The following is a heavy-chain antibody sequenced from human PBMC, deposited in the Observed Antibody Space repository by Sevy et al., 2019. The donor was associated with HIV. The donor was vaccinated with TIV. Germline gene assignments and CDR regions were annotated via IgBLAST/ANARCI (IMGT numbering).Heavy chain of an antibody. CDR1: GFTFSGAW. V-gene: IGHV3-15*01. Sequence: RGSLRLSCAASGFTFSGAWMNWVRQAPGKGLEWVGRIRNNNEGGITEFAAPVQGRFSISRDDSGNMVYLQMNSLRTEDTAVYYCTTDWGSVYYNVRAFDVWGQGTMVTVSS. CDR2: IRNNNEGGIT. D-gene: IGHD3-22*01. J-gene: IGHJ3*01. CDR3: TTDWGSVYYNVRAFDV.